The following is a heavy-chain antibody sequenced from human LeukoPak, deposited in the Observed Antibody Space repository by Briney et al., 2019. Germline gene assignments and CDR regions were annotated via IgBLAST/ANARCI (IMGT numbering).Heavy chain of an antibody. Sequence: PGGSLRLSCAVSGFTLSSYWMHWVRQAPGKGLVWVSRINSDGRSTGYADSVKGRFTISRDKAKNTLYLQMNNLRAEDTAVYYCARGVKSYCSGGSSCYSGSFDIWGQGTMVTVRS. J-gene: IGHJ3*02. CDR2: INSDGRST. V-gene: IGHV3-74*01. CDR1: GFTLSSYW. CDR3: ARGVKSYCSGGSSCYSGSFDI. D-gene: IGHD2-15*01.